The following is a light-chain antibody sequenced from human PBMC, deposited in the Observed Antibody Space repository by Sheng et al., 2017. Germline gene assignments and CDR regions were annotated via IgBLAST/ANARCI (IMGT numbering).Light chain of an antibody. CDR3: QVWDSSTDHPV. V-gene: IGLV3-21*02. CDR1: NIGIKS. CDR2: DDT. Sequence: SYVLTQPPSVSVAPGQTARTTCEGDNIGIKSVHWYQQKPGQAPVVVVYDDTDRPSGIPERFSGSNFGNTATLTISRVEAGDEADYYCQVWDSSTDHPVFGGGTKLTVL. J-gene: IGLJ2*01.